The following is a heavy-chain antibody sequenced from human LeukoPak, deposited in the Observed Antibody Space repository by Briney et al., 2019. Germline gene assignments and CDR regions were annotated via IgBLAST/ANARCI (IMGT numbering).Heavy chain of an antibody. J-gene: IGHJ4*02. CDR1: GDSISSNNW. CDR3: AREQYYYETSGFQVGPYFDY. V-gene: IGHV4-4*02. Sequence: PSETLSLTCAVSGDSISSNNWWSWVRQPPGKGLEWIGEIYHSGSATYNPSLKSRVTISLDKSKNQFSLRLSSVTAADTAVYHCAREQYYYETSGFQVGPYFDYWGQGALVTVSS. D-gene: IGHD3-22*01. CDR2: IYHSGSA.